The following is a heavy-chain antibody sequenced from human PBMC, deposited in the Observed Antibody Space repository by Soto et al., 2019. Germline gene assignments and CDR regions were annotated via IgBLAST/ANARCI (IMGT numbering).Heavy chain of an antibody. CDR3: AGSKNRGVTVDY. J-gene: IGHJ4*02. D-gene: IGHD3-10*01. CDR1: GVPIRSYF. Sequence: PSETLSLTCTVSGVPIRSYFWTWIRQPPGKGLEWIGFAYHSADANYNPSLGNRSTISTDPAKRQFFLRLSSVTTADTALYYCAGSKNRGVTVDYWGQGALVTVS. V-gene: IGHV4-59*13. CDR2: AYHSADA.